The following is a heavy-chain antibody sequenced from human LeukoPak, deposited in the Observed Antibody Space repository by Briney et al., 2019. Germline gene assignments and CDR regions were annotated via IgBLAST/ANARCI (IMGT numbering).Heavy chain of an antibody. J-gene: IGHJ6*02. CDR3: ARVSSSSWLRASPSYYGMDV. D-gene: IGHD6-13*01. V-gene: IGHV4-30-2*02. CDR2: IYHSGST. CDR1: GGSISSGGYS. Sequence: PSQTLSLTCAVSGGSISSGGYSWSWIRQPPGKGLEWIGYIYHSGSTYYNPSLKSRVTMSADTSKNQFSLKLKSVTAADTAVYYCARVSSSSWLRASPSYYGMDVWGQGTTVTVSS.